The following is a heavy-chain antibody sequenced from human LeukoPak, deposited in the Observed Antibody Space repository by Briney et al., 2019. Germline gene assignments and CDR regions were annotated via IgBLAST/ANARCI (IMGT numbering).Heavy chain of an antibody. D-gene: IGHD6-13*01. CDR3: ARSAPGIGYLH. CDR1: GGSFSGYY. V-gene: IGHV4-34*01. CDR2: INHNGST. Sequence: SETLSLTCAVYGGSFSGYYWSWIRQPPGKGLEWIGEINHNGSTNYNPSLKSRVTISVDTSKNQFSLKLSSVTAADTAVYYCARSAPGIGYLHWGQGTLVTVSS. J-gene: IGHJ1*01.